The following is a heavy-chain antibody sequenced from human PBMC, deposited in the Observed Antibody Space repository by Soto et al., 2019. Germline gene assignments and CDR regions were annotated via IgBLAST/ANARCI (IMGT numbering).Heavy chain of an antibody. D-gene: IGHD3-3*01. V-gene: IGHV3-74*01. CDR1: GFTFSSSW. CDR3: ARWDIDFWNAFDI. J-gene: IGHJ3*02. Sequence: EVQLVESGGGLVQPGGSLRLSCAASGFTFSSSWMYWVRQAQGKGLVWVSRIKSDGIRIRYADSVKGRFNISIANAKKTLFLRMDILRAEDTAVYYCARWDIDFWNAFDIWGQGTVVTVSS. CDR2: IKSDGIRI.